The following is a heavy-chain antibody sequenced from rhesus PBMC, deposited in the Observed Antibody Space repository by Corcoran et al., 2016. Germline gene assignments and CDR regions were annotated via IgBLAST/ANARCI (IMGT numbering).Heavy chain of an antibody. J-gene: IGHJ4*01. CDR2: ISSDETKK. CDR1: GFTFSIYG. V-gene: IGHV3-54*02. CDR3: TRFDY. Sequence: EVQLVESGGGLVQPGGSRRVSCAASGFTFSIYGFHWVRESPGNGLDWVGVISSDETKKNHADSVKDRFTISRENSKNILDIKMNNLKLEDTAVYYCTRFDYWGQGVLVTVSS.